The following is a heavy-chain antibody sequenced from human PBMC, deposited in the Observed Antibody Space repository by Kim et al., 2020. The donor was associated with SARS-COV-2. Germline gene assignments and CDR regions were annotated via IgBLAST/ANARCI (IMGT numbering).Heavy chain of an antibody. CDR2: ISAYNGNT. CDR3: ARDHYYGSGSYYTVSALIPNYYYYYGMDV. V-gene: IGHV1-18*01. J-gene: IGHJ6*02. D-gene: IGHD3-10*01. CDR1: GYTFTSYG. Sequence: ASVKVSCKSSGYTFTSYGISWVRQAPGQGLEWMGWISAYNGNTNYAQKLQGRVTMTTDTSTSTAYMELRSLRSDDTAVYYCARDHYYGSGSYYTVSALIPNYYYYYGMDVWGQGTTVTVSS.